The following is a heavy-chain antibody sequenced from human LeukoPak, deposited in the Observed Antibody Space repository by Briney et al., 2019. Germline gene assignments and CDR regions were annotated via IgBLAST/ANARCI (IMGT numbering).Heavy chain of an antibody. Sequence: GGSLRLSCAVSGITLSNYGMSWVRQAPGKGLEWVAGISDSGGSTNYADSVKGRFTISRDNPKNTLYLQMNNLGAEDTAVYFCAKRGVVIRVILVGFHKAAYYFDSWGQGALVTVSS. D-gene: IGHD3-22*01. CDR1: GITLSNYG. J-gene: IGHJ4*02. CDR2: ISDSGGST. V-gene: IGHV3-23*01. CDR3: AKRGVVIRVILVGFHKAAYYFDS.